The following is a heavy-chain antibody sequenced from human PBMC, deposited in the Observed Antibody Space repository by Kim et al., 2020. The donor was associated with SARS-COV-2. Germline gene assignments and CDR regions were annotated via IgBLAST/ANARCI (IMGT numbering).Heavy chain of an antibody. Sequence: GGSLRLSCAASGFTFSDYYMSWIRQAPGKGLEWVSYISSSGSTIYYADSVKGRFTISRDNAKNSLYLQMNSLRAEDTAVYYCARDRDYDILTGTPYGMDVWGQGTTVTVSS. D-gene: IGHD3-9*01. CDR1: GFTFSDYY. V-gene: IGHV3-11*01. J-gene: IGHJ6*02. CDR2: ISSSGSTI. CDR3: ARDRDYDILTGTPYGMDV.